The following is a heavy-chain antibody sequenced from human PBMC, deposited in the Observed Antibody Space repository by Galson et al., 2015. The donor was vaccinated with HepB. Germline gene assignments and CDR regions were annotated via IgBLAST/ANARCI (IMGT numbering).Heavy chain of an antibody. J-gene: IGHJ4*02. Sequence: SLRLSCAASGFTFDGYAMHWVRQGPGKGLEWVSSISWNSDTIGYADSVKGRFTISRDNARNSLYLQMNSLRPEDTALYFCTKGSGYYYRPFDYWGQGSLVTVPS. D-gene: IGHD3-22*01. CDR2: ISWNSDTI. CDR3: TKGSGYYYRPFDY. V-gene: IGHV3-9*01. CDR1: GFTFDGYA.